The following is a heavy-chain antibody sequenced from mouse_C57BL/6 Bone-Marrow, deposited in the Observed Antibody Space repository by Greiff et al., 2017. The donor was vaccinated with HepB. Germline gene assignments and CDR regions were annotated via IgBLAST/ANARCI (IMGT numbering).Heavy chain of an antibody. Sequence: QVTLKECGPGILQPSQTLSLTCSFSGFSLSTVGMGVGWIRQPSGKGLEWLAHSWWDDDKYYNPALKSRLTISKDTSKNQVFLKISNLDTADTATYYCALYSNYPAWFSYWGQGTLVTVSA. CDR3: ALYSNYPAWFSY. D-gene: IGHD2-5*01. CDR2: SWWDDDK. V-gene: IGHV8-8*01. J-gene: IGHJ3*01. CDR1: GFSLSTVGMG.